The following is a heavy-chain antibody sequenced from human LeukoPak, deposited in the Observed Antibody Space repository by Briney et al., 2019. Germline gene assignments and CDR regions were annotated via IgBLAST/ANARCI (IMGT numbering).Heavy chain of an antibody. Sequence: SETLSLTCAVSGGSFSGYYWSWIRQPPGKGLEWIGEINHSGSTNYNPSLKSRVTISVDTSKNQFSLKLSSVTAADAAGYYCARSWYCSSTSCYAIDYWREGTLVSVSS. CDR3: ARSWYCSSTSCYAIDY. CDR1: GGSFSGYY. V-gene: IGHV4-34*01. CDR2: INHSGST. J-gene: IGHJ4*02. D-gene: IGHD2-2*01.